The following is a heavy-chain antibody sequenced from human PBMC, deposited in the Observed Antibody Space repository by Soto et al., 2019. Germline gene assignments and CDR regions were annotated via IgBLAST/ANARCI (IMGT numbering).Heavy chain of an antibody. CDR2: IYYSGST. CDR1: GGSISSYY. V-gene: IGHV4-59*08. CDR3: GRRWGSAADY. D-gene: IGHD2-15*01. Sequence: PSETLSLTCTVSGGSISSYYWSWIRQPPGKGLEWIGYIYYSGSTNYNPSLKSRVTISVDTSKNQFSLKLSSVTAADTAVYYCGRRWGSAADYWGQGTLVTVSS. J-gene: IGHJ4*02.